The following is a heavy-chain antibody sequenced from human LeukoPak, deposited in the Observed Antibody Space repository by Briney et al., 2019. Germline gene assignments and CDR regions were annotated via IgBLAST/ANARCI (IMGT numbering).Heavy chain of an antibody. CDR1: GFTFRSYE. CDR2: ISGSGGST. Sequence: GGSLRLSXAASGFTFRSYEMSWIRQAPGKGLEWVSAISGSGGSTYYADSVKGRFTISRDNSKNTLFLQMNSLRADDTAVYHCAKDLYDYVWGSYRHDCFDPWGQGTLVTVSS. J-gene: IGHJ5*02. CDR3: AKDLYDYVWGSYRHDCFDP. D-gene: IGHD3-16*02. V-gene: IGHV3-23*01.